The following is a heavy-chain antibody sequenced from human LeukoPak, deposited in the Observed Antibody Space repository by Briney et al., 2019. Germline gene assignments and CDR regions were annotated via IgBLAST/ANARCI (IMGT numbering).Heavy chain of an antibody. Sequence: GGSLRLSCAASGFTFSGYAISWVRQAPGKGLEWVSGLSGSGAATYYADAVKGRFTISRDNSKNMLYLEMNSVRVEDSAVYYCYKRSVSGAVSPRFGHFDYWGQGTLVTVSS. CDR1: GFTFSGYA. D-gene: IGHD2-8*02. CDR3: YKRSVSGAVSPRFGHFDY. J-gene: IGHJ4*02. CDR2: LSGSGAAT. V-gene: IGHV3-23*01.